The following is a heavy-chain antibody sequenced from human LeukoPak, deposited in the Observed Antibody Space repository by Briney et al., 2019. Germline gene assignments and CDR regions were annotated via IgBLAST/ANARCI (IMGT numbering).Heavy chain of an antibody. CDR2: ISYDGSNK. CDR3: AKESRDGYNYHYYYGTDV. Sequence: HPGGSLRLSCAASGFTFSSYGMHWVRQAPVKGLEWVAVISYDGSNKYYADSVKGRFTISRDNSKNTLYLQMNSLRAEDTAVYYCAKESRDGYNYHYYYGTDVWGQGTTVTVSS. J-gene: IGHJ6*02. CDR1: GFTFSSYG. D-gene: IGHD5-24*01. V-gene: IGHV3-30*18.